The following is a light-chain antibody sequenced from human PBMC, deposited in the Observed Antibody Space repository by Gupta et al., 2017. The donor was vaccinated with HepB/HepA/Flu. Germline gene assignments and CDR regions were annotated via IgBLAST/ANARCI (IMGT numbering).Light chain of an antibody. CDR3: QQSYASPPT. CDR1: QSIANY. V-gene: IGKV1-39*01. Sequence: DFQMTQSPSSLSPSVGDRVTITCQASQSIANYLNWYQQKPGKAPSLLIYTTSILQSRVPSRFSGSGSGTDFTLTISSLQPEDFATYYCQQSYASPPTFGQGTKVEIK. J-gene: IGKJ1*01. CDR2: TTS.